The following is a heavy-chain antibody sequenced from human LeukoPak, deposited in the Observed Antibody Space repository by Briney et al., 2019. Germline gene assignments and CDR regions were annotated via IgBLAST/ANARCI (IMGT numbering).Heavy chain of an antibody. CDR1: GFTFSSYS. V-gene: IGHV3-21*01. CDR2: ISSSSSYI. Sequence: GGSLRLSCAASGFTFSSYSMNWVRQAPGKGLEWVSSISSSSSYIYYADSVKGRFTSSRDNAKNSLYLQMNSLRAEDTAVYYCATSIAAAGLGYYFDYWGQGTLVTVSS. CDR3: ATSIAAAGLGYYFDY. D-gene: IGHD6-13*01. J-gene: IGHJ4*02.